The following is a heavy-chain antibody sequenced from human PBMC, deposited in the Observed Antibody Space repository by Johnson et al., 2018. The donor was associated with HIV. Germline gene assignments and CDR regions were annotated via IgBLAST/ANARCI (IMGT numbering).Heavy chain of an antibody. J-gene: IGHJ3*02. CDR2: IYSGGST. CDR1: GFTVSSNY. CDR3: ARDPYYDFLTGPRDAFDI. Sequence: VRLVESGGGVVQPGGSLRLSCAASGFTVSSNYMSWVRQAPGKGLEWVSVIYSGGSTYYADSVKGRFTISRDTSKNTLYLQMNSLRAEDTAVYYCARDPYYDFLTGPRDAFDIWGQGTMVTVSS. V-gene: IGHV3-66*01. D-gene: IGHD3-9*01.